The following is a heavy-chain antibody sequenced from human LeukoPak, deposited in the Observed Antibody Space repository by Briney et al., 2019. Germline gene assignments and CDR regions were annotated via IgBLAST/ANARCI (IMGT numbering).Heavy chain of an antibody. CDR3: AKYIKPGSLIRGDAFDI. D-gene: IGHD3-3*01. CDR1: GFTFSSYA. J-gene: IGHJ3*02. CDR2: ISGSGGST. Sequence: PGGSLRLSCAASGFTFSSYAMSWVRQAPGKGLEWVSAISGSGGSTYYADSVKGRLTISRDNSKNTLYLQMNSLRAEDTAVYYCAKYIKPGSLIRGDAFDIWGQGTMVTVSS. V-gene: IGHV3-23*01.